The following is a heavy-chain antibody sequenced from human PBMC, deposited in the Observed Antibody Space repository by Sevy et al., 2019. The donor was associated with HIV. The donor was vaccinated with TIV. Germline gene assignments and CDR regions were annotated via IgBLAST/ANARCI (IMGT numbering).Heavy chain of an antibody. CDR2: IYYTRST. CDR3: ARCSPQHYYGMDV. Sequence: SETLSLTCTVSGDSISGYYWSWIRQPPGKGLEWIGYIYYTRSTNYNPSLKSRVTISKDTSKNQVSLKLSSVTAADTAVYYCARCSPQHYYGMDVWGQGTTVTVSS. CDR1: GDSISGYY. J-gene: IGHJ6*02. D-gene: IGHD6-13*01. V-gene: IGHV4-59*01.